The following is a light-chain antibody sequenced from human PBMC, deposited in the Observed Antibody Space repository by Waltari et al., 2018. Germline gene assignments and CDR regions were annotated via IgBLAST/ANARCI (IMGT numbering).Light chain of an antibody. CDR1: QTVNGY. CDR2: GAS. J-gene: IGKJ1*01. V-gene: IGKV3-20*01. Sequence: EIVLTQSPGTLSLSPGERATLSCRASQTVNGYLACYQQKAGQAPRLLIYGASSRAAGIPDRFSGSGSGTDFTLTISRLEPEDFAMYYCQHYVSSPETFGLGTRVEI. CDR3: QHYVSSPET.